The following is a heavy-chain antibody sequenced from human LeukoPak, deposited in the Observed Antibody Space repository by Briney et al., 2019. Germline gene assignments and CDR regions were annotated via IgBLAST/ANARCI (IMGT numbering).Heavy chain of an antibody. CDR1: GYTFTSYY. D-gene: IGHD5-18*01. J-gene: IGHJ4*02. CDR3: ARFIQRGYSYDSFDY. V-gene: IGHV1-2*02. CDR2: VNPNSGGT. Sequence: GASVKVSCKASGYTFTSYYIHWMRQAPGQGQELMGWVNPNSGGTYYAQKFQGRGTMTRDTSITTAYMELSRLGSEDTAVYYCARFIQRGYSYDSFDYWGQGTLVTVSS.